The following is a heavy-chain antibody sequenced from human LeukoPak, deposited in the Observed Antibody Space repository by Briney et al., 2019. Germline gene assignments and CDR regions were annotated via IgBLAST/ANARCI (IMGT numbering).Heavy chain of an antibody. CDR3: AKSQDRSYYLDRGNWFDP. V-gene: IGHV3-23*01. D-gene: IGHD3-10*01. CDR2: ISGIGGST. J-gene: IGHJ5*02. Sequence: GGSLRLSCAASGFTFSSYAMSWVRQAPGKGLEWVSAISGIGGSTYYADSVKGRFTISRDNSKNTLYLQMNSLRAEDTAVYYCAKSQDRSYYLDRGNWFDPWGQGTLVTVSS. CDR1: GFTFSSYA.